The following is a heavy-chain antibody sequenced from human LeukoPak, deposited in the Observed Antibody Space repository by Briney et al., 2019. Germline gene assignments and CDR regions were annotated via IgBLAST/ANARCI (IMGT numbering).Heavy chain of an antibody. D-gene: IGHD2-2*01. CDR1: GGTFSSYA. J-gene: IGHJ4*02. CDR2: IIPIFGTA. CDR3: ARSVVVVPAARIAARQYYFDY. Sequence: SVKVSCKASGGTFSSYAISWVRQAPGQGLEWMGGIIPIFGTANYAQKFQGRVTITADESTSTAYMELSSLRSEDTAVYYCARSVVVVPAARIAARQYYFDYWGQGTLVTVSS. V-gene: IGHV1-69*13.